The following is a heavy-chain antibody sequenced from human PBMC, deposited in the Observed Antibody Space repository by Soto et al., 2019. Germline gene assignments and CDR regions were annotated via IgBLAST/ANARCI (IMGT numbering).Heavy chain of an antibody. CDR1: GFTFSSYA. J-gene: IGHJ5*02. D-gene: IGHD1-1*01. V-gene: IGHV3-23*01. CDR3: AKWPENIQLERPEFNWFDP. CDR2: ISGSGGST. Sequence: GGSLRLSCAASGFTFSSYAMSWVRQAPGKGLEWVSAISGSGGSTYYADSVKGRFTISRDNSKNTLYLQMNSLRAEDTAVYYCAKWPENIQLERPEFNWFDPWGQGTLVTVSS.